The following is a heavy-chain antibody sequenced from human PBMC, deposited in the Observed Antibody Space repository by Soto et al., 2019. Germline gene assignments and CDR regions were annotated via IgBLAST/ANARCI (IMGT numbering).Heavy chain of an antibody. V-gene: IGHV1-18*01. CDR1: GYTFTSYG. Sequence: VKVSCKASGYTFTSYGISWVRQAPGQGLEWMGWISAYNGNTNYAQKLQGRVTMTTDTSTSTAYMELRSLRSDDTAVYYCGRSALATYYYYGMDVWGQGTTVTVSS. CDR3: GRSALATYYYYGMDV. D-gene: IGHD4-17*01. J-gene: IGHJ6*02. CDR2: ISAYNGNT.